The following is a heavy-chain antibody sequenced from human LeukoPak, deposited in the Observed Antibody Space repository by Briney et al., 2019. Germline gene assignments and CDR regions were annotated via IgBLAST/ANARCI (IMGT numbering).Heavy chain of an antibody. CDR2: ITWNGGST. Sequence: PGGSLRLSCAASGFTFEDHGMNWVRQAPGKGLEWVSGITWNGGSTGYADSVKGRFTISRDNAKNSLCLQMSSLRAEDTALYYCARDRSYGAFASWGQGTLVTVSS. CDR1: GFTFEDHG. D-gene: IGHD1-26*01. CDR3: ARDRSYGAFAS. V-gene: IGHV3-20*04. J-gene: IGHJ4*02.